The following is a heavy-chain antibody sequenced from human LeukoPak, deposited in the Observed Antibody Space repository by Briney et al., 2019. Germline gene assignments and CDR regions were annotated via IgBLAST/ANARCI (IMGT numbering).Heavy chain of an antibody. CDR2: IKSKTDGGTT. CDR3: TTDLYSSGWYPLEDY. J-gene: IGHJ4*02. V-gene: IGHV3-15*01. D-gene: IGHD6-19*01. CDR1: GFTFSNAW. Sequence: PGGSLRLSCAASGFTFSNAWMSWVRQAPGKGLEWVGRIKSKTDGGTTDYAAPVKGRFTISRDDSKKTLYLQMNSLKTEDTAVYYCTTDLYSSGWYPLEDYWGQGTLVTVSS.